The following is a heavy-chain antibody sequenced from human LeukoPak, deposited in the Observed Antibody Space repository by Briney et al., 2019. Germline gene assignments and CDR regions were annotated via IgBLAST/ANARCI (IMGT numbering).Heavy chain of an antibody. CDR3: ARQAPFISMIVGERAFDI. D-gene: IGHD3-22*01. CDR1: GGSITSNY. Sequence: SQTLSLTCTVSGGSITSNYWSWIRQPPGKGLDWIGYIYYSGSTNYNPSLKSRVTISVDTSKNQFSPKLSSVSAADTAVYYCARQAPFISMIVGERAFDIWGQGTMVTVSS. CDR2: IYYSGST. J-gene: IGHJ3*02. V-gene: IGHV4-59*08.